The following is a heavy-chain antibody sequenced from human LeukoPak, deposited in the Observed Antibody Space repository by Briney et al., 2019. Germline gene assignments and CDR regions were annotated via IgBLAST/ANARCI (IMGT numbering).Heavy chain of an antibody. CDR1: GFTFSSYA. V-gene: IGHV3-23*01. D-gene: IGHD3-10*01. CDR2: ISGSGGST. CDR3: AKLPNYYGSGSYYNRRDWYFDL. Sequence: GGSLRLSCAASGFTFSSYAMSWVRQAPGKGLEWVSSISGSGGSTYYADSVKGRFTISRDNSKNTLYLQMNSLRAEDTAVYYCAKLPNYYGSGSYYNRRDWYFDLWGRGTLVTVSP. J-gene: IGHJ2*01.